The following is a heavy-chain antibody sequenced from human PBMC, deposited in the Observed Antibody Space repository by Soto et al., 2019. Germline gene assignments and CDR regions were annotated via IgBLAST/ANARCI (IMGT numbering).Heavy chain of an antibody. D-gene: IGHD5-18*01. Sequence: SETLSLTCAVYGGSFSGYYWSWIRQPPGKGLEWIGEINHSGSTNYNPSLKSRVTISVDTSKNQFSLKVSSVTAADTAVYYCARGPRGYSYGYPFDYWGQGTLVTVSS. CDR2: INHSGST. V-gene: IGHV4-34*01. CDR1: GGSFSGYY. CDR3: ARGPRGYSYGYPFDY. J-gene: IGHJ4*02.